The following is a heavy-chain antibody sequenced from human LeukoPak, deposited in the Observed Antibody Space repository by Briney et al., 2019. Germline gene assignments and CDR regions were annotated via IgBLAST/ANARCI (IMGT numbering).Heavy chain of an antibody. V-gene: IGHV1-2*02. CDR3: ARDIHYDILTGYALYNWFDP. Sequence: GASVKVSCKASGYTFTGYYMHWVRPAAGQGLEWKGWIHPNSGGTNYAQTFQGRVTMTRDTSISTAYMELSRLRSDDTAVYYCARDIHYDILTGYALYNWFDPWGQGTLVTVSS. J-gene: IGHJ5*02. D-gene: IGHD3-9*01. CDR2: IHPNSGGT. CDR1: GYTFTGYY.